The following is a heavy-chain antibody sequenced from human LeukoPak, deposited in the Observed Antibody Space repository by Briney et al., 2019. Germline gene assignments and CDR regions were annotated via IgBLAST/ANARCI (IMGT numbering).Heavy chain of an antibody. Sequence: SVKVSCKASGGTFSSYAISWVRQAPGQGLEWRGGIIPIFGTANYAQKFQGRVTISADESTSTAYMELSSLRSEDTAVYYCARLWAWASVCSGGSCYSDYWGQGTLVTVSS. CDR1: GGTFSSYA. V-gene: IGHV1-69*01. D-gene: IGHD2-15*01. CDR3: ARLWAWASVCSGGSCYSDY. J-gene: IGHJ4*02. CDR2: IIPIFGTA.